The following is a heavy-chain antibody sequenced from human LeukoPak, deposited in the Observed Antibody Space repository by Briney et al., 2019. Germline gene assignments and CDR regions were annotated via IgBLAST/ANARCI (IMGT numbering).Heavy chain of an antibody. V-gene: IGHV4-39*07. J-gene: IGHJ4*02. D-gene: IGHD3-9*01. CDR2: IYYSGST. Sequence: PSETLSLTCTVSGGSIRSSTYYWGWIRQPPGKGLEWIGSIYYSGSTYYNPSLTSRVSMSIDSSKNQFSLKVSSVTAADTAIYYCGKTDIWFNPIDYWGPGSLVIVSS. CDR1: GGSIRSSTYY. CDR3: GKTDIWFNPIDY.